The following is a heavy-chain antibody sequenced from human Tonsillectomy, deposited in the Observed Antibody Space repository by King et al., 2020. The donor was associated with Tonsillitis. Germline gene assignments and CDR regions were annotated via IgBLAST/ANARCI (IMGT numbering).Heavy chain of an antibody. D-gene: IGHD5-18*01. V-gene: IGHV4-61*02. CDR3: ARSMYSYGFYFDY. Sequence: QLQESGPGLVKPSQTLSLTCTVSGGSISSGSYYWSWIRQPAGKGLEWIGRFYTSGSTNYNPSLKSRVTISVDTSKNQFSLKLSSVTAADTAVYYCARSMYSYGFYFDYWGQGTLVTVSS. CDR1: GGSISSGSYY. CDR2: FYTSGST. J-gene: IGHJ4*02.